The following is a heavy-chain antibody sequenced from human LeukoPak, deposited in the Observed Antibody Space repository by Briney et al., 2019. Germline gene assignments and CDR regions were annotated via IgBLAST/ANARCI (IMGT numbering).Heavy chain of an antibody. CDR1: GFTFSSYG. CDR3: AKDTGSGYDYFSYYFDY. J-gene: IGHJ4*02. Sequence: PGGSLRLSCAASGFTFSSYGMSWVRQAPGKGLEWVSIISGTAFSAYYADSVRGRFTISRGNSKNTLYLQMNSLRAEDTAVYYCAKDTGSGYDYFSYYFDYWGQGTLVTVSS. CDR2: ISGTAFSA. D-gene: IGHD5-12*01. V-gene: IGHV3-23*01.